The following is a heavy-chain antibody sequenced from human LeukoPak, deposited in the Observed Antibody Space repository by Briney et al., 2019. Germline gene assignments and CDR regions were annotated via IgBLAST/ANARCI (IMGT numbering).Heavy chain of an antibody. CDR2: ISYDGKNN. J-gene: IGHJ4*02. CDR1: GFTFSNYA. CDR3: TRDQEGSDY. Sequence: PGRSLRLSCAASGFTFSNYAIHWVRQAPGKGLEWVAVISYDGKNNFYADSVKGRFTISRDNAENLLYLQMNSLRAEDTAVYYCTRDQEGSDYWGQGTLVTVSS. V-gene: IGHV3-30*04.